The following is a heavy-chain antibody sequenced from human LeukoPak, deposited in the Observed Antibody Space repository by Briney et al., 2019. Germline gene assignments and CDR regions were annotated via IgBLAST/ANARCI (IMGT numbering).Heavy chain of an antibody. CDR2: INHSGST. CDR1: GGSFSAYY. J-gene: IGHJ4*02. Sequence: SETLSLTCAVCGGSFSAYYWSWIRQPPGQGLEWIGEINHSGSTNYNPSLKSRVTISVDTSKNQFSLKLSSVTAADTAVYYCAVTYYDFWSGYLPFDYWGQGTLVTVSS. D-gene: IGHD3-3*01. V-gene: IGHV4-34*01. CDR3: AVTYYDFWSGYLPFDY.